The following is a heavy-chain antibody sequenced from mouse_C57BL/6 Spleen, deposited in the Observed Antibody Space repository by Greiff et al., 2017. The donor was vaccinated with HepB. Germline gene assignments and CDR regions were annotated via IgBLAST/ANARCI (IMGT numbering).Heavy chain of an antibody. CDR3: ARGTAQATVDY. Sequence: QVQLQQSGAELVKPGASVKIPCKASGYAFSSYWMNWVKQRPGKGLEWIGQIYPGDGDTNYNGKFKGKATLTADKSSSTAYMQLSSLTSEDSAVYFCARGTAQATVDYWGQGTSVTVSS. CDR2: IYPGDGDT. V-gene: IGHV1-80*01. D-gene: IGHD3-2*02. J-gene: IGHJ4*01. CDR1: GYAFSSYW.